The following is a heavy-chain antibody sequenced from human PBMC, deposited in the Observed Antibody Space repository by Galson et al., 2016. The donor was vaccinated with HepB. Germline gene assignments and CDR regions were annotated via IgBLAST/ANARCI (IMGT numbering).Heavy chain of an antibody. D-gene: IGHD1-26*01. Sequence: LRLSCAASGFTFSSYVMTWVRQAPGKGLEWVSSISGSGASAYYADSVKGRFTITRDNRKNTHFLQMDSLRAEDTAIYYCAKRGDVGSFDFWGQGTLVTVS. CDR1: GFTFSSYV. CDR3: AKRGDVGSFDF. CDR2: ISGSGASA. V-gene: IGHV3-23*01. J-gene: IGHJ4*02.